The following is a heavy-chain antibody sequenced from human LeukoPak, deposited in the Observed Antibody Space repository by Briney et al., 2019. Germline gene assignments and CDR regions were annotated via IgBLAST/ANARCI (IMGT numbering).Heavy chain of an antibody. V-gene: IGHV3-23*01. D-gene: IGHD7-27*01. CDR2: ITGSGVST. J-gene: IGHJ4*02. CDR1: GFTFNSYA. Sequence: GGSLRLSCAASGFTFNSYAMNWVRQAPGKGLEWISAITGSGVSTYFADSVKGRFTISRDNSKNTLYLQMNSLRAEDTAVYYCARDLTGDAYFDYWGQGTLVTVSS. CDR3: ARDLTGDAYFDY.